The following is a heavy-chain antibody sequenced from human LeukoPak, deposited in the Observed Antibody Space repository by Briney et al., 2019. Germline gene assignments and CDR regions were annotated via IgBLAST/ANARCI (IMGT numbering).Heavy chain of an antibody. CDR1: GFTFSSYE. J-gene: IGHJ5*02. CDR3: ARDPRWFGELLPNWFDP. D-gene: IGHD3-10*01. Sequence: GGPLRLSCAASGFTFSSYEMNWVRQAPGEGLEWVSYISSSGSTIYYADSVKGRFTISRDNAKNSLYLQMNSLRAEDTAVYYCARDPRWFGELLPNWFDPWGQGTLVTVSS. CDR2: ISSSGSTI. V-gene: IGHV3-48*03.